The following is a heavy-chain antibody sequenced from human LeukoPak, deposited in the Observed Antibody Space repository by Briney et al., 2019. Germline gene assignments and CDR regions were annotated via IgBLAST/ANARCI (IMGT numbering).Heavy chain of an antibody. CDR1: VLPFTPYR. D-gene: IGHD4-17*01. V-gene: IGHV3-33*01. Sequence: PGGSLRLSCAPSVLPFTPYRMHCVRQAPGKGLEWVALVWSDGNGKFYADSVKGRFTISRDNSKNTLYLQMNSLRAKATAVYYCVRVLTVTFDSWGQGTLVTVSS. CDR3: VRVLTVTFDS. J-gene: IGHJ4*02. CDR2: VWSDGNGK.